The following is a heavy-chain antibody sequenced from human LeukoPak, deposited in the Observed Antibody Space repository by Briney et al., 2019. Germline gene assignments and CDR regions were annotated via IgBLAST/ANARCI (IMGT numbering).Heavy chain of an antibody. J-gene: IGHJ5*02. CDR3: ATALNQYYDSRYNWFDP. V-gene: IGHV1-24*01. D-gene: IGHD3-22*01. Sequence: ASVKVSCKVSGYTLTELSMHWVRQAPGKGLEWMGGFDPEDGETIYAQKFQGRVTTTEDTSTDTAYMELSSLRSEDTAVYYCATALNQYYDSRYNWFDPWGQGTLVTVSS. CDR2: FDPEDGET. CDR1: GYTLTELS.